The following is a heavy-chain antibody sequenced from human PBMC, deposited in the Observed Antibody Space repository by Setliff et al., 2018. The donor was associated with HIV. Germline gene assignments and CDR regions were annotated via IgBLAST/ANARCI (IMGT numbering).Heavy chain of an antibody. J-gene: IGHJ5*02. Sequence: SETLSLTCAVYGGSFSGSDWSWVRQPPGKGLEWIGEINHSGRTNYNPSLKGRVIMSEETSKNHFSLRLNSATAADKAVYFCARGPYSRKFDPWGQGTLVTVSS. CDR2: INHSGRT. CDR1: GGSFSGSD. V-gene: IGHV4-34*01. CDR3: ARGPYSRKFDP. D-gene: IGHD1-26*01.